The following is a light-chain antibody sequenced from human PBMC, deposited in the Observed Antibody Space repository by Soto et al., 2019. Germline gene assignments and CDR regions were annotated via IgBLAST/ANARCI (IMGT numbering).Light chain of an antibody. CDR2: GAS. Sequence: ETVMTQSPATLSVSPGERATLSCRASQTVSRSLAWYQQKPGQAPRLLIYGASTRATGIPGRFSGSGSGTDFTLTISSLQSEDFAVYYCQQYIDWPPYTFGQGTKVDIK. V-gene: IGKV3-15*01. CDR3: QQYIDWPPYT. CDR1: QTVSRS. J-gene: IGKJ2*01.